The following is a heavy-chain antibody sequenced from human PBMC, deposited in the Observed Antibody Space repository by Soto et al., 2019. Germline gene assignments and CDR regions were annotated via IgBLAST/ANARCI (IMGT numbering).Heavy chain of an antibody. CDR3: ARSNGDYERAYFDY. CDR1: GFSFSDYY. J-gene: IGHJ4*02. D-gene: IGHD2-21*02. CDR2: VSTSNFYI. V-gene: IGHV3-11*06. Sequence: QVQLVESGGGLVKPGGSLRLSCAASGFSFSDYYMTWIRQTPGNGLEWLSYVSTSNFYIRYADSVKGRFTISRDNAKKTLFLQMDNLRADDTATFYCARSNGDYERAYFDYWGQGTLVAVSS.